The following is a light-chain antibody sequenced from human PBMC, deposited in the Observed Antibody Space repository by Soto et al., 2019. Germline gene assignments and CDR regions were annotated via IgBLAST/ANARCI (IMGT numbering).Light chain of an antibody. J-gene: IGKJ5*01. CDR1: QSLNSNY. CDR3: QQYDYLIT. Sequence: EIVLTQSPGTLSLSPGERATLSCRASQSLNSNYLAWHQQKPGQAPRLLIYDTFSRATGIPDRFSGSGSGTDFTLTISRLETEDFAVYFCQQYDYLITFGQGTRLEIK. V-gene: IGKV3-20*01. CDR2: DTF.